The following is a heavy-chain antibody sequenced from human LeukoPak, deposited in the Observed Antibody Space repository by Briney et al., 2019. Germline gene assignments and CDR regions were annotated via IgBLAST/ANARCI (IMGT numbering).Heavy chain of an antibody. CDR3: AKDLLGRTNDY. CDR1: GFTFSSYA. D-gene: IGHD1-1*01. CDR2: IWYDGSNK. J-gene: IGHJ4*02. Sequence: PGGSLRLSCAASGFTFSSYAIHWVRQAPGKGLEWVAVIWYDGSNKYYADSVKGRFTISSDNSKNTLYLQMNSLRAEDTAVYYCAKDLLGRTNDYWGQGTLVAVSS. V-gene: IGHV3-33*06.